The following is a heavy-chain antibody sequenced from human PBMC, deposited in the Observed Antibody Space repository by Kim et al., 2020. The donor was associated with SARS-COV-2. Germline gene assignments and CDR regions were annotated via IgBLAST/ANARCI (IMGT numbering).Heavy chain of an antibody. CDR2: ISVYNGNT. J-gene: IGHJ4*02. V-gene: IGHV1-18*04. Sequence: ASVKVSCRASGYTFTNYGFSWVRQAPGQGLEWMGWISVYNGNTNYAQKFQGRVTMTTDTSTSTAYMELRSLRSDDTAFYYCATGNSGNYYADYWGQGALVTVSS. D-gene: IGHD3-10*01. CDR1: GYTFTNYG. CDR3: ATGNSGNYYADY.